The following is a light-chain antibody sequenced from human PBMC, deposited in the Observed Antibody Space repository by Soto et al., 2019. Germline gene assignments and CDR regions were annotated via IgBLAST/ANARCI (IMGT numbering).Light chain of an antibody. CDR1: SSDIGVYNY. J-gene: IGLJ3*02. Sequence: QSALTQPASVSGSLGQSITISCTGSSSDIGVYNYVSWYQQHPGKAPELMIYEVTNRPSGVSNRFSGSKTGNTASLTISGLQAEDEAEYHCSSYTSSSTLVFGGGTKVTVL. CDR2: EVT. V-gene: IGLV2-14*01. CDR3: SSYTSSSTLV.